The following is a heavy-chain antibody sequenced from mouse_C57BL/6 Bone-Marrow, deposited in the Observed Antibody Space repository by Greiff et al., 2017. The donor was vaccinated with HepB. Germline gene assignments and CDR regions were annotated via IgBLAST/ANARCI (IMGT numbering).Heavy chain of an antibody. CDR3: ARDGGSSSAWFAY. J-gene: IGHJ3*01. V-gene: IGHV7-1*01. D-gene: IGHD1-1*01. Sequence: EVQLVDSGGGLVQSGRSLRLSCATSGFTFSDFYMEWVRQAPGKGLEWIAASRNKANDYTTEYSASVKGRFIVSRDTSQSILYLQMNALRAEDTAIYYCARDGGSSSAWFAYWGQGTLVTVSA. CDR1: GFTFSDFY. CDR2: SRNKANDYTT.